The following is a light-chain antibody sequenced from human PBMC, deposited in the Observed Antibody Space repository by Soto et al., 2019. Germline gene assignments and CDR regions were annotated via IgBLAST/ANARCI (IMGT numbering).Light chain of an antibody. Sequence: DIVMTQSPLSLPVTPGEPASITCRSSQSLLHSDGYNYLDWFLQKPGQSPQLVIYMGSNRASGVPDRFSGSGSGTDFTLRISRVEAEDVGIYYCMKAIQTPLTFGGGTKVEIK. CDR2: MGS. V-gene: IGKV2-28*01. J-gene: IGKJ4*01. CDR3: MKAIQTPLT. CDR1: QSLLHSDGYNY.